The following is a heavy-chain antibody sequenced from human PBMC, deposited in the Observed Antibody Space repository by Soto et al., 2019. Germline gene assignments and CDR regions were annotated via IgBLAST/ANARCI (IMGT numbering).Heavy chain of an antibody. J-gene: IGHJ5*02. Sequence: PSETLSLTCSVSGAPITSNYWTWIRQPPGKGLEWIGYLDHQGYSNYSPSLRSRVSMSIDTSKNQLSLTVHSVTAADTAVYFCARVPVTGYFDWLAPWGQGTLVTVSS. CDR3: ARVPVTGYFDWLAP. CDR2: LDHQGYS. D-gene: IGHD3-9*01. V-gene: IGHV4-59*01. CDR1: GAPITSNY.